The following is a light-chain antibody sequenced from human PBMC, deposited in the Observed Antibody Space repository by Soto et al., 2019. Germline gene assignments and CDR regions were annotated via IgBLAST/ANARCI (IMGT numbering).Light chain of an antibody. CDR2: EVT. Sequence: QSALTQPASVSGSPGQSITISCTGTRSDVGGYNYVSWYHHHPGKAPKLLIYEVTNRPAEVSNRFSGSKSGITASLTISGLQSEDEADYYCSSYTSGSTVIFGGGTKLTVL. J-gene: IGLJ2*01. CDR1: RSDVGGYNY. CDR3: SSYTSGSTVI. V-gene: IGLV2-14*01.